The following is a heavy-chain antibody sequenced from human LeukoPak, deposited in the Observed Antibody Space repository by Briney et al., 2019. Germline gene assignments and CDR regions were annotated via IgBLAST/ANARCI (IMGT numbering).Heavy chain of an antibody. V-gene: IGHV3-23*01. CDR1: GFSFNSFG. CDR3: ARQILRGSYFYYLDV. Sequence: GGSLRLPCAASGFSFNSFGMSWVRQTTGKGLEWVSSIHSRGDNTHYADSLEGRFTISRDTWRNTVYLQMNRLRVEDTATYYCARQILRGSYFYYLDVWGTGTPVTVSS. J-gene: IGHJ6*03. D-gene: IGHD3-10*01. CDR2: IHSRGDNT.